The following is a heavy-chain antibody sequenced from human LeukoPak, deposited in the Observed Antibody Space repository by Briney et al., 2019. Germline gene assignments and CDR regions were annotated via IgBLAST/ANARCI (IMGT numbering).Heavy chain of an antibody. Sequence: PSETLSLTCTVSGGSISSSSYYWGWIRQPPGKGLEWIGSIYYSGSTYYNPSLKSRVTISVDTSKNQFSLKLSSVTAADTAVYYCARRVPLPQGNYYGSGADFDYWGQGTLVTVSS. CDR3: ARRVPLPQGNYYGSGADFDY. V-gene: IGHV4-39*01. J-gene: IGHJ4*02. D-gene: IGHD3-10*01. CDR1: GGSISSSSYY. CDR2: IYYSGST.